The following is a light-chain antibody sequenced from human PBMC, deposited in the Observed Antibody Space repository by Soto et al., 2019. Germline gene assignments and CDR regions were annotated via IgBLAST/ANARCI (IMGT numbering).Light chain of an antibody. Sequence: EIVMTQSPATLSVSPGERATLSCRASQSVSSNLAWYQQKPGQAPRPLIYGASTRATGIPARFSGSGSGTEFTLTISSLQSEDFAVYYCQPYNNWPFPSWTFGQGTKVEIK. CDR3: QPYNNWPFPSWT. V-gene: IGKV3-15*01. CDR1: QSVSSN. CDR2: GAS. J-gene: IGKJ1*01.